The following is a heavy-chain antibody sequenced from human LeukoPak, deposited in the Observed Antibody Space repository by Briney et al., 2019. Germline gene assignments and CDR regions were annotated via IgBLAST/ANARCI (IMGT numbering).Heavy chain of an antibody. V-gene: IGHV3-74*01. CDR2: IYVDERTT. J-gene: IGHJ5*02. Sequence: GGSLRLSCVASGFTFSNYWMHWVRQPPGKGLVWVSRIYVDERTTNYADSVKGRFTISRDNAKNTVYLEMNSLSVEDTATYYCIRDFRSADLWGQGTLVTVTS. CDR1: GFTFSNYW. CDR3: IRDFRSADL.